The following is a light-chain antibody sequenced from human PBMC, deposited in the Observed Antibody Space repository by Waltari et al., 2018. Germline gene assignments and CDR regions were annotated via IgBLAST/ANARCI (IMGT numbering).Light chain of an antibody. Sequence: QAALTQPPSESGSPGQSVTISCTGTRRAIGGYNYVSWYQQPPAKAPKLIIYEVTERPSGVPDRFSGSKSGNTASLTVSGLRTEDEADYYCTSYSGSDTVVFGGGTKLTVL. CDR2: EVT. V-gene: IGLV2-8*01. CDR3: TSYSGSDTVV. J-gene: IGLJ2*01. CDR1: RRAIGGYNY.